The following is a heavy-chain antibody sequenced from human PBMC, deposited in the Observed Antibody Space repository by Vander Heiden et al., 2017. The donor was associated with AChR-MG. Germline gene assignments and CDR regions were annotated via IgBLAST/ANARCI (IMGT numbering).Heavy chain of an antibody. D-gene: IGHD3-10*01. CDR1: GITFSGYG. CDR2: IRYDGSNK. CDR3: AKVSLLWYGESNIDY. J-gene: IGHJ4*02. Sequence: QVQLVESGGGVVQPGGSLRLSCAASGITFSGYGMHWVRQAPGKGLEWVAFIRYDGSNKYYADSVKGRFTISRDNSKNTLYLQMNSLRAEDTAVYYCAKVSLLWYGESNIDYWGQGTLVTVSS. V-gene: IGHV3-30*02.